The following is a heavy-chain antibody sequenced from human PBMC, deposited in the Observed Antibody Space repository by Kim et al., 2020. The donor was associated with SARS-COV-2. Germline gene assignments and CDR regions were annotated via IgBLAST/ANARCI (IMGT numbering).Heavy chain of an antibody. J-gene: IGHJ6*02. CDR1: GGSISSGGYY. D-gene: IGHD6-19*01. CDR3: ARSVGSGWYGAIYYYYGMDV. CDR2: IYYSGST. Sequence: SETLSLTCTVSGGSISSGGYYWSWIRQHPGKGLEWIGYIYYSGSTYYNPSLKSRVTISVDTSKNQFSLKLSSVTAADTAVYYCARSVGSGWYGAIYYYYGMDVWGQGTTVTVSS. V-gene: IGHV4-31*03.